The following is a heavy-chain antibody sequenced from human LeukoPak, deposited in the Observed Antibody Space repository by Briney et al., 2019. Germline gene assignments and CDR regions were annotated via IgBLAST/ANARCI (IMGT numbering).Heavy chain of an antibody. Sequence: PAETLSLTCAVSGYSISSGYYWGWIRQPPGKGLEWIGSIYHSGSTYFNSSLKSRVTISVDTSKNQFSLKLSSVTAAATAVYYCARHVALGIVVVPAAIAYWGQGTLVTVSS. J-gene: IGHJ4*02. CDR1: GYSISSGYY. CDR2: IYHSGST. D-gene: IGHD2-2*03. V-gene: IGHV4-38-2*01. CDR3: ARHVALGIVVVPAAIAY.